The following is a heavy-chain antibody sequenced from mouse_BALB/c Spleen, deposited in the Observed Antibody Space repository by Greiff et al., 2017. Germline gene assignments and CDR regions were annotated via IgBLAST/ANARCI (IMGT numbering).Heavy chain of an antibody. D-gene: IGHD2-1*01. CDR3: AREGCNHLFAY. CDR2: ISDGGSYT. Sequence: EVKLMESGGGLVKPGGSLKLSCAASGFTFSDYYMYWVRQTPEKRLEWVATISDGGSYTYYPDSVKGRFTISRDNAKNNLYLQMSSLKSEDTAMYYCAREGCNHLFAYWGQGTLVTVSA. V-gene: IGHV5-4*02. CDR1: GFTFSDYY. J-gene: IGHJ3*01.